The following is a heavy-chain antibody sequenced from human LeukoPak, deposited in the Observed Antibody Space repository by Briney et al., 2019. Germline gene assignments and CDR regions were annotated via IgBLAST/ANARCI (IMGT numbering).Heavy chain of an antibody. V-gene: IGHV4-38-2*02. CDR1: GYSISSGYF. Sequence: SETLSLTCTVSGYSISSGYFWGWIRQPPGKGLEWIGNIYHSGGTYYNPSLKSRVTISVDTSKNQFSLKLTSVTAADTAVYYCARDAQLVDNYYYHYYMDVWGKGTTVTVSS. CDR2: IYHSGGT. CDR3: ARDAQLVDNYYYHYYMDV. J-gene: IGHJ6*03. D-gene: IGHD6-6*01.